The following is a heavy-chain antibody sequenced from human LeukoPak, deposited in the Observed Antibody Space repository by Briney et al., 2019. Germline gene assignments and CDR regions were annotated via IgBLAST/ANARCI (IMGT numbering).Heavy chain of an antibody. D-gene: IGHD5-12*01. CDR1: GGSISSYY. V-gene: IGHV4-59*01. Sequence: SETLSLTCTVSGGSISSYYWSWIRQPPGKGLEWLGSVYYSGSTNYHPTLKSRVTISLDTSKNQFSLKLSSVTAADTAVYYCARGSGYVYYWGQGTLVTVSS. CDR3: ARGSGYVYY. CDR2: VYYSGST. J-gene: IGHJ4*02.